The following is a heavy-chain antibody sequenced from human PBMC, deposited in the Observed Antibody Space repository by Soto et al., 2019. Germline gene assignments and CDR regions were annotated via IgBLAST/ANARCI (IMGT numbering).Heavy chain of an antibody. CDR3: TVGGWYDAFDI. CDR2: IRSKASSYAT. D-gene: IGHD6-19*01. Sequence: GGSLRLSCAASGFTFSGSAMHWVRQASGKGLEWVGRIRSKASSYATAYAASVKGRFTISRDDSKNTAYLQVNSLKTEDTAVYYCTVGGWYDAFDIWGQGTMVTVSS. J-gene: IGHJ3*02. V-gene: IGHV3-73*01. CDR1: GFTFSGSA.